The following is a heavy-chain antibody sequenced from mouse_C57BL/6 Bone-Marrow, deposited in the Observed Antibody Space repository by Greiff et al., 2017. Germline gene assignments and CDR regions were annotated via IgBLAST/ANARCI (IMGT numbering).Heavy chain of an antibody. Sequence: EVQLVESGGGLVQPGGSLKLSCAASGFTFSDYYMYWVRQTPEKRLEWVAYISNGGGSTYYPDTVKGRFTNSRDKAKNTLYLQMSRLKSEDTAMYYCARHGDDGYYDWFAYWGQGTLVTVSA. CDR3: ARHGDDGYYDWFAY. D-gene: IGHD2-3*01. J-gene: IGHJ3*01. V-gene: IGHV5-12*01. CDR1: GFTFSDYY. CDR2: ISNGGGST.